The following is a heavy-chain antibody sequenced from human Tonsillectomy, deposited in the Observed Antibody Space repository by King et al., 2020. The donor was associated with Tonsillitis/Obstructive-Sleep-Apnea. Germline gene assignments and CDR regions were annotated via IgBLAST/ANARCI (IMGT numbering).Heavy chain of an antibody. CDR2: ISYDGSNK. V-gene: IGHV3-30*04. CDR1: GFTFSSYA. D-gene: IGHD6-6*01. CDR3: ARDLEPLALDY. J-gene: IGHJ4*02. Sequence: VQLVESGGGVVQPGRSLRLSCAASGFTFSSYAMHWVRQAPGKGLEWVAVISYDGSNKYYADSVKGRFTISRDNSKNTLYLQMNSLRAEDTAVHYCARDLEPLALDYWGQGTLVTVSS.